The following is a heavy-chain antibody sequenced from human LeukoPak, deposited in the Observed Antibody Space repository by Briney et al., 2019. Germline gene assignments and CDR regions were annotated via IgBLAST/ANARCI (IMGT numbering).Heavy chain of an antibody. V-gene: IGHV3-23*01. CDR2: INGGGNTT. CDR1: GFAFSSFA. J-gene: IGHJ6*03. D-gene: IGHD6-19*01. CDR3: TKELHVAVAVADYYYFYMDV. Sequence: TGGSLRLSCAASGFAFSSFAMGWVRQSPGKGLEWLSTINGGGNTTFYADSVNGRFNISRDNSKNTLYLHMDGLRPDDTAISYCTKELHVAVAVADYYYFYMDVWGRGTAVSVSS.